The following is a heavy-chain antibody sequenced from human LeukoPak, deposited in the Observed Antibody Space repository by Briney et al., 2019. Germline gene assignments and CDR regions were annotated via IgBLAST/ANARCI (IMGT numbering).Heavy chain of an antibody. V-gene: IGHV3-53*01. Sequence: GGSLRLSCAASGFTVRSSYMSWVRQAPGKGLEWVSVIYSGGDTYYADSVTGRFTISRDNAESTLYLQMNSLRAEDTAIYYCVKDMAGNYDYWGQGTLVTVSS. J-gene: IGHJ4*02. D-gene: IGHD4-11*01. CDR2: IYSGGDT. CDR3: VKDMAGNYDY. CDR1: GFTVRSSY.